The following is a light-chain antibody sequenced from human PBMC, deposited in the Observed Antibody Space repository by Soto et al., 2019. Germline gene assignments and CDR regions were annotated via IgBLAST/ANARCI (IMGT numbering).Light chain of an antibody. V-gene: IGKV3-15*01. J-gene: IGKJ5*01. CDR3: QQYNNWPPT. CDR1: QSVSSD. CDR2: GAS. Sequence: EIVLTQSPDTLSLSPGERATLSCRASQSVSSDYLVWYQQKPGQAPRLLIYGASTRATGIPARFSGSGSGTEFTLTISSLQSEDFAVYYCQQYNNWPPTFGQGTRLEIK.